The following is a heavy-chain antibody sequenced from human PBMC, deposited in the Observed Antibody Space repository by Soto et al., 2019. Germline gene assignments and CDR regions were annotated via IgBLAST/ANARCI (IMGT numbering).Heavy chain of an antibody. V-gene: IGHV1-46*01. J-gene: IGHJ5*02. Sequence: VKVSCKASGYTFTSYYMHWVRQAPGQGLEWMVIINPSGGSTSYAQKFQGRVTITADKSTSTVYMELSSLRSDDTAVYFCARGLECRGYCLDKPTWFAPWGQGTLVTVSS. CDR1: GYTFTSYY. D-gene: IGHD2-15*01. CDR3: ARGLECRGYCLDKPTWFAP. CDR2: INPSGGST.